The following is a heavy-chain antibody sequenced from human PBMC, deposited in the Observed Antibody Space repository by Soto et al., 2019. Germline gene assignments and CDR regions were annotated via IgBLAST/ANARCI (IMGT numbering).Heavy chain of an antibody. Sequence: PGGSLRLSCAASGFTFSSYSMNWVRQAPGKGLEWVSYISSSSSTIYYADSVKGRFTISRDNAKNSLYLQMNSLRDEDTAVYYCARARITMVRVDYFDYWGQGTLVTVSS. V-gene: IGHV3-48*02. D-gene: IGHD3-10*01. CDR3: ARARITMVRVDYFDY. CDR2: ISSSSSTI. J-gene: IGHJ4*02. CDR1: GFTFSSYS.